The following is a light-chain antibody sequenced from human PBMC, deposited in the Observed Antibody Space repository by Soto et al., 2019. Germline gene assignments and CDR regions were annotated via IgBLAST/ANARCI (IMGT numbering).Light chain of an antibody. CDR2: DAS. CDR3: QQYENFPIT. Sequence: DIQMTQSPSSLSASVGDRVTITCQASHDIRKYLNWYQQKPGKAPKLLIYDASNMETGVPSRFTGSGSGTDFTLTISSLQPEDIATYYCQQYENFPITFGQGTRLETK. V-gene: IGKV1-33*01. CDR1: HDIRKY. J-gene: IGKJ5*01.